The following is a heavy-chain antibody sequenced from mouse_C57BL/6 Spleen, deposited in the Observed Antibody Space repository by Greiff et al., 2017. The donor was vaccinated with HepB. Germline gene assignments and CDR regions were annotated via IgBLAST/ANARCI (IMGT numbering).Heavy chain of an antibody. CDR2: IDPSDSYT. V-gene: IGHV1-59*01. CDR3: VVATRDYAMDY. J-gene: IGHJ4*01. Sequence: QVQLQQPGAELVRPGTSVKLSCKASGYTFTSYWMHWVKQRPGQGLEWIGVIDPSDSYTNYNQKFKGKATLTVDTSSSTAYMQLSSLTAEDSAVYYSVVATRDYAMDYWGQGTSVTVSS. D-gene: IGHD1-1*01. CDR1: GYTFTSYW.